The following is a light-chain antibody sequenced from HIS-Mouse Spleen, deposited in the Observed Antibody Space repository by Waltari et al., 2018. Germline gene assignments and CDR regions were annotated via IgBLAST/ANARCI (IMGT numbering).Light chain of an antibody. Sequence: QSVLTQPPSASGTPGQRVTISCSGSSSNIGRNPVYLYQQLPGTAPKLLIYRNNQRPSGVPDRFSGSKSGTSASLAISGLRSEDEADYYCAAWDDSLSGYVFGTGTKVTVL. CDR3: AAWDDSLSGYV. CDR2: RNN. CDR1: SSNIGRNP. V-gene: IGLV1-47*01. J-gene: IGLJ1*01.